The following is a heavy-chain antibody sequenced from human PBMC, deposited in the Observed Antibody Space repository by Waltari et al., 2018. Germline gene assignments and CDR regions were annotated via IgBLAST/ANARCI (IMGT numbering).Heavy chain of an antibody. Sequence: QVQLQQWGAGLLKPSETLSLTCAVYGGSFSGYYWSWIRQPPGKGLEWIGEINHSGSTTSTPSLKSRVTISVDTSKNQFSLKLSSVTAADTAVYYCAKKGLLRAFDIWGQGTMVTVSS. CDR1: GGSFSGYY. J-gene: IGHJ3*02. D-gene: IGHD6-19*01. CDR3: AKKGLLRAFDI. CDR2: INHSGST. V-gene: IGHV4-34*01.